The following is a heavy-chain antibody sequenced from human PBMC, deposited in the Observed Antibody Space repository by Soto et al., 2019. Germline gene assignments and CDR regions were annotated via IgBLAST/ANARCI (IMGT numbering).Heavy chain of an antibody. V-gene: IGHV4-4*07. D-gene: IGHD3-10*01. CDR2: IYTSGST. J-gene: IGHJ6*02. CDR1: GGSFNNYY. Sequence: SETLSLTCTFSGGSFNNYYWTWVRQPSGDGLEWIGHIYTSGSTNYNPSLKSRVTMSLDTFNHQFSPKLRSATAADTAVYYCARGPRYYGSGSLYFGMDVWGQGTTVTVSS. CDR3: ARGPRYYGSGSLYFGMDV.